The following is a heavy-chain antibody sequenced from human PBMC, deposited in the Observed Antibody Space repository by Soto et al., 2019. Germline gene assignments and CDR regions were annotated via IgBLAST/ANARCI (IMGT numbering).Heavy chain of an antibody. CDR2: IRSRGIML. J-gene: IGHJ6*02. V-gene: IGHV3-11*01. CDR1: GFFFSDYY. CDR3: VRDSASRDYGMDV. Sequence: QVKLIESGGGLVKPGGSLRLSCAASGFFFSDYYMSWVRQAPGKGLEWVAYIRSRGIMLDYADSVRGRFTISRDNAENSVYLQMNSLRVEDTAVYYCVRDSASRDYGMDVWGQGTSVTVSS. D-gene: IGHD3-10*01.